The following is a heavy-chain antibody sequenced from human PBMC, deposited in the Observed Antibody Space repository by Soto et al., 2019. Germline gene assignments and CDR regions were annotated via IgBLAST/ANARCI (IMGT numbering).Heavy chain of an antibody. Sequence: ASVKVSCKTSGYTFTSYGISWVRQAPGQGLEWMGWITANNVNTNYAQKFQGRVTMTTDTSMATAYMELRSLRSDDTAVYYCARDMGGYYFEPNDYWGQGTLVTVSS. V-gene: IGHV1-18*01. CDR1: GYTFTSYG. J-gene: IGHJ4*02. CDR3: ARDMGGYYFEPNDY. D-gene: IGHD3-22*01. CDR2: ITANNVNT.